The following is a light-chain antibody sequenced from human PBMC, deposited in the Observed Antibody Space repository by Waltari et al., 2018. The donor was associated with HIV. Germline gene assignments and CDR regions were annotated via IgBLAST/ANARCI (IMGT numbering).Light chain of an antibody. V-gene: IGLV2-8*01. J-gene: IGLJ2*01. Sequence: QSALTQPPSASGSPGQSVTISCTGNSNDVGAYDYVSWYQQHPGIAPKLLIDEVTKRPSVVPERFSGSKSGNPASLTVSGLQTEDDGDYFCTSYVDNFGVLFGGGTKLAVL. CDR3: TSYVDNFGVL. CDR1: SNDVGAYDY. CDR2: EVT.